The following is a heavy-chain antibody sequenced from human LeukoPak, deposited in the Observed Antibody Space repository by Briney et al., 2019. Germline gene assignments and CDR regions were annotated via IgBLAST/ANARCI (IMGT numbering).Heavy chain of an antibody. CDR2: ISGIASST. J-gene: IGHJ4*02. CDR3: SKVEPFCGGDCYPGFNY. CDR1: GFSFSIYA. Sequence: GGSLRLSCADSGFSFSIYAMSWVRQAPRGGLQWVSAISGIASSTYYAYSVKGRFTISRDNSKNTLYMHMKSLRAAGTAVDYCSKVEPFCGGDCYPGFNYWGQGTLVTVSS. V-gene: IGHV3-23*01. D-gene: IGHD2-21*02.